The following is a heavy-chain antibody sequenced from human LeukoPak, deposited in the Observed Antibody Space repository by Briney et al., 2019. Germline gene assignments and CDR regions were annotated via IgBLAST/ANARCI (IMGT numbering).Heavy chain of an antibody. CDR2: ISTSGSTT. D-gene: IGHD3-10*02. V-gene: IGHV3-48*03. CDR1: GFTFSDYE. CDR3: ARGALHVFDY. J-gene: IGHJ4*02. Sequence: GGSLRLSCAASGFTFSDYEINWVRQAPGKGLECISCISTSGSTTYYADSVKGRFTISRDNDKNSLFLQMNTLTAEDTAVYYCARGALHVFDYWGRGTPVTVSS.